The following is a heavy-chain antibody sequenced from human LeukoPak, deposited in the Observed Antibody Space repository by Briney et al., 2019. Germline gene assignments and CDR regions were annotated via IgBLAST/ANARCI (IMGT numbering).Heavy chain of an antibody. V-gene: IGHV4-38-2*01. CDR2: IYHSGST. J-gene: IGHJ6*03. D-gene: IGHD3-3*01. CDR3: ARQQGDYDFWSGDPREYYYYMDV. CDR1: GYSISSGYY. Sequence: SETLSLTCAVSGYSISSGYYWGWIRQPPGKGVEWIGSIYHSGSTYYNPSLKSRVTISVDTSKNQFSLKLSSVTAADTAVYYCARQQGDYDFWSGDPREYYYYMDVWGKGTTVTVSS.